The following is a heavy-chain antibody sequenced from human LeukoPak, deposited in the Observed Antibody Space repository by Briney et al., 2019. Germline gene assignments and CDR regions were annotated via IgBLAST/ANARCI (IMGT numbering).Heavy chain of an antibody. D-gene: IGHD6-13*01. CDR1: GFTFSSYV. CDR3: ARGRVAAVSDY. Sequence: GRSLRLSCAASGFTFSSYVMHWVRQAPGQGLEWMGIINPSGGSTSYAQKFQGRVTMTRDTSTSTVYMELSSLRSEDTAVYYCARGRVAAVSDYWGQGTLVTVSS. V-gene: IGHV1-46*01. J-gene: IGHJ4*02. CDR2: INPSGGST.